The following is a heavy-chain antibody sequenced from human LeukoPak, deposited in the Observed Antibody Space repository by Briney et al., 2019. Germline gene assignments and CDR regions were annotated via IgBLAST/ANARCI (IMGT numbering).Heavy chain of an antibody. J-gene: IGHJ4*02. D-gene: IGHD6-13*01. V-gene: IGHV3-7*01. CDR3: ARGLGIATIDY. CDR2: IKQDGSEK. Sequence: GGSLRLSCAASGFTFSTYWMAWVRQAPGKGLEWVANIKQDGSEKYYVESVEGRFTISRDNARNSLYLHMDSLRAEDTAVYHCARGLGIATIDYWGQGTLVAVSS. CDR1: GFTFSTYW.